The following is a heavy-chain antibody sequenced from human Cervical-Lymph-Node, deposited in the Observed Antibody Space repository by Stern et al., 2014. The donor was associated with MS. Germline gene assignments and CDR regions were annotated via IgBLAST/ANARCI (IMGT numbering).Heavy chain of an antibody. D-gene: IGHD6-6*01. J-gene: IGHJ4*02. CDR3: AREIAGRRFED. CDR1: GFPVGASY. V-gene: IGHV3-66*01. CDR2: IHTVGTT. Sequence: EDQLVESGGGLVQPGGSLRLSCEASGFPVGASYMNWVRQAPGKGLEWVSRIHTVGTTHYADSVKGRFTISRANAKNALYLQMDRLTVEDTAVYYCAREIAGRRFEDWGRGTLVAVSP.